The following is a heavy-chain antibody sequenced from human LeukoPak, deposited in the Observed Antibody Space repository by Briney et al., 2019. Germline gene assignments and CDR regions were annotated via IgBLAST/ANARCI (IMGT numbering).Heavy chain of an antibody. J-gene: IGHJ6*03. CDR3: ASVDTARDNYYYMDV. Sequence: SETLSLTCTVSGGPISSSSYYWGWIRQPPGKGLEWIGSIYYSGSTYYNPSLKSRVTISVDTSKNQFSLKLSSVTAADTAVYYCASVDTARDNYYYMDVWGKGTTVTVSS. CDR2: IYYSGST. CDR1: GGPISSSSYY. V-gene: IGHV4-39*07. D-gene: IGHD5-18*01.